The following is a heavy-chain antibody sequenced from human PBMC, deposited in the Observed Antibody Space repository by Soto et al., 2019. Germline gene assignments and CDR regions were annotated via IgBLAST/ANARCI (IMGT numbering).Heavy chain of an antibody. J-gene: IGHJ4*02. V-gene: IGHV3-23*01. CDR1: GFTFSNYA. CDR3: AKAYFVWSSEQPYYFDY. Sequence: EVQLSDSGGGLVQPGGSLRLSCAASGFTFSNYAMTWVRQGPGKGLEWVSGISGSGGRSYYADSVKGRFTISRDNSKSTLYLQMNSLRAEDTAVYYCAKAYFVWSSEQPYYFDYWGQGTLVTVSS. D-gene: IGHD3-16*01. CDR2: ISGSGGRS.